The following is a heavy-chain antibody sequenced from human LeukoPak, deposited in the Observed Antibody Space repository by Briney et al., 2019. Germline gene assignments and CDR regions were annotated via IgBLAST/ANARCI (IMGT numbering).Heavy chain of an antibody. CDR2: INPNSGGT. D-gene: IGHD7-27*01. J-gene: IGHJ4*02. CDR3: ARGRLGIHSPLPH. V-gene: IGHV1-2*02. CDR1: GYTFTGYY. Sequence: GASVKVSCKASGYTFTGYYMHWVRQAPGQGLEWMGWINPNSGGTNYAQKFQGRVTMTRDTSISTAYMELSRLRSDDTAVYYCARGRLGIHSPLPHWGQGTLVTVSS.